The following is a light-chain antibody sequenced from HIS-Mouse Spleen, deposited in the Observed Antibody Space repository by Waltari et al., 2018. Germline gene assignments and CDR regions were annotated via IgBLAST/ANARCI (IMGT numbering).Light chain of an antibody. CDR1: SSNLGSNA. Sequence: QSVLTQPPSASGTPGQRVTISCSGSSSNLGSNAVTWYQQLPGTAPKLLIYSNNQRPSGVPDRFSGSKSGTSASLAISGLQSEDEADYYCAAWDDSLNGSWVFGGGTKLTVL. J-gene: IGLJ3*02. CDR3: AAWDDSLNGSWV. V-gene: IGLV1-44*01. CDR2: SNN.